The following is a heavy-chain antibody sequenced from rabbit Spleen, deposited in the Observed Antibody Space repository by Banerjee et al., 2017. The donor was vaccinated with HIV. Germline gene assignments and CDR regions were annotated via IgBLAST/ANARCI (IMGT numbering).Heavy chain of an antibody. Sequence: QSLEESGGDLVKPGASLTLTCTASGFSFSSGYYMCWVRQAPGKGLEWIACIYAGKSDSRYYASWAKGRFTISKTSSTTVTLQMTSLTAADTATYFCARGDDNNYIDLHLWGPGTLVTVS. J-gene: IGHJ6*01. CDR1: GFSFSSGYY. V-gene: IGHV1S40*01. CDR3: ARGDDNNYIDLHL. D-gene: IGHD1-1*01. CDR2: IYAGKSDSR.